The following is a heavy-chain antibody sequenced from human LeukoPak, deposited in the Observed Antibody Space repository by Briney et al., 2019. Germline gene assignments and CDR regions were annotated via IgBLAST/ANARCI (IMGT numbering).Heavy chain of an antibody. D-gene: IGHD2-2*01. V-gene: IGHV3-30*02. CDR2: IRYDGSNK. CDR3: AKDTNFLHYFDY. Sequence: GGSLRLSCAASGFTFSSYGMHWVRQAPGKGLEWVAFIRYDGSNKYYADSVKGRFTISRDKSKNTLYLQMNSLRAEDTAVYYCAKDTNFLHYFDYWGQGTLVTVSS. CDR1: GFTFSSYG. J-gene: IGHJ4*02.